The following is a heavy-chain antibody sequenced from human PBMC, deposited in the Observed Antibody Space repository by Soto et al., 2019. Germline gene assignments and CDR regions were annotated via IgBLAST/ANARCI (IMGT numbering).Heavy chain of an antibody. J-gene: IGHJ3*02. CDR3: ARISYCGGDCSGHAFDI. CDR1: GGSISSYY. D-gene: IGHD2-21*02. CDR2: INHSGST. V-gene: IGHV4-34*01. Sequence: SETLSLTCTVSGGSISSYYWSWIRQPPGKGLEWIGEINHSGSTNYNPSLKSRVTISVDTSKNQFSLKLSSVTAADTAVYYCARISYCGGDCSGHAFDIWGQGTMVTVSS.